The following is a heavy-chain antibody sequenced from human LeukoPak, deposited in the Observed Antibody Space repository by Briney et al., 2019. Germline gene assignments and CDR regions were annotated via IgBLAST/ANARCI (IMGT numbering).Heavy chain of an antibody. CDR1: GGTFSSYA. V-gene: IGHV1-69*13. CDR3: ASQLLAAHWFDP. Sequence: SVKVSCKASGGTFSSYAISWVRQAPGQGLEWMGRIIPIFGTANYAQKFQGRVTITADESTSTAYMELSSLRSEDTAVYYCASQLLAAHWFDPWGQGTLVTVSS. D-gene: IGHD6-13*01. CDR2: IIPIFGTA. J-gene: IGHJ5*02.